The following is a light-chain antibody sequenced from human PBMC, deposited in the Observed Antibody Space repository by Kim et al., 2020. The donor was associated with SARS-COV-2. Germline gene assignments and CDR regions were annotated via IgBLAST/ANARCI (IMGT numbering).Light chain of an antibody. CDR2: AAS. V-gene: IGKV1-39*01. CDR3: QQSDNAPKT. CDR1: QSINKY. Sequence: APVGDRVTITCRASQSINKYINWYQQKPGQAPKFLIYAASTLQSGVPSRFSGGGSGTVFTLTINSLQPEDLATYYCQQSDNAPKTFGQGTKVDIK. J-gene: IGKJ1*01.